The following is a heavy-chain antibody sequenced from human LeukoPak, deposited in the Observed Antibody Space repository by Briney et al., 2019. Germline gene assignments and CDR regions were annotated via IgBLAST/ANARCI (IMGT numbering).Heavy chain of an antibody. D-gene: IGHD3-22*01. Sequence: SETLSLTCAVYGGSFSGYYWSWIRQPAGKGLEWIGRIHTSGSTNYNPSLKSRVNMSVDTPKNQFSLKLSSVTAADTAVYYCARDTYYYDSSGYLSFDYWGQGTLVIVSS. CDR3: ARDTYYYDSSGYLSFDY. J-gene: IGHJ4*02. CDR1: GGSFSGYY. V-gene: IGHV4-4*07. CDR2: IHTSGST.